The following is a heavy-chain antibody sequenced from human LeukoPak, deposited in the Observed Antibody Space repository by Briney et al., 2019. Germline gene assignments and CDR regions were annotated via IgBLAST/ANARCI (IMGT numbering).Heavy chain of an antibody. V-gene: IGHV4-61*02. CDR3: ARASAGRIAVAGTPKYYFDY. J-gene: IGHJ4*02. D-gene: IGHD6-19*01. CDR2: IYTSGST. CDR1: GGSISSGSYY. Sequence: PSQTLSLTCTVSGGSISSGSYYWSWIRQPAGKGLEWIGRIYTSGSTNYNPSLKSRVTISVDTSKNQFSLKLSSVTAADTAVYYCARASAGRIAVAGTPKYYFDYWGQGTLVTVSS.